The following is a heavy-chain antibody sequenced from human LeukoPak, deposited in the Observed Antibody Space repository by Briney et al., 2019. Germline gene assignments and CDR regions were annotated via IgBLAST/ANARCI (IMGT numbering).Heavy chain of an antibody. Sequence: GGSLRLSCAASGFTFSSYEMNWVRQAPGKGLEWVSYISSSGSTIYYADSVKGRFTISRDNAKNSLYLQMNSLRAEDTAVYYCARVRQQLVRLLGRDTTYYYHYYMDVWGEGTTVTVSS. CDR1: GFTFSSYE. V-gene: IGHV3-48*03. D-gene: IGHD6-13*01. CDR2: ISSSGSTI. CDR3: ARVRQQLVRLLGRDTTYYYHYYMDV. J-gene: IGHJ6*03.